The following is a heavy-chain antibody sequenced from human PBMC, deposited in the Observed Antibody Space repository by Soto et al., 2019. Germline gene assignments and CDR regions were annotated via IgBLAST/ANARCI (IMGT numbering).Heavy chain of an antibody. J-gene: IGHJ5*02. CDR1: GASLSSYY. Sequence: PSETLSLTCVVSGASLSSYYWSWIRQPPGKGLEWIGYIYHSGSTYYNPSLKSRVTISVDRSKNQFSLKLSSVTAADTAVYYCARVPSPWGQGTLVTVSS. CDR2: IYHSGST. V-gene: IGHV4-30-2*01. CDR3: ARVPSP.